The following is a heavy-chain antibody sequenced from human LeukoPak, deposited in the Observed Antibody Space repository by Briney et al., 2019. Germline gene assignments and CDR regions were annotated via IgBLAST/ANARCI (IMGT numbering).Heavy chain of an antibody. CDR2: IYSGGST. V-gene: IGHV3-66*02. Sequence: GGSLRLSXAASGFTVSSNYMSWVRQAPGKGLEWVSVIYSGGSTYYADSVKGRFTISRDNSKNTLYLQMNSLRAEDTAVYYCARGRRSGWYVYFDYWGQGTLVTVSS. CDR3: ARGRRSGWYVYFDY. D-gene: IGHD6-19*01. J-gene: IGHJ4*02. CDR1: GFTVSSNY.